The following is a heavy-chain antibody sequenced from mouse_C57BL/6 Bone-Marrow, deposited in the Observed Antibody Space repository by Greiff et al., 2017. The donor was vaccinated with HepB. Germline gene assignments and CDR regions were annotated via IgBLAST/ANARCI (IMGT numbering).Heavy chain of an antibody. Sequence: VQLQQPGAELVKPGASVKMSCKASGYTFTSYWITWVKQRPGQGLEWIGDIYPGSGSTNYNEKFKSKATLTVDTSSSTAYMELRSLTSEDSAVYLCARCPLCLYAMDYWGQGTSVTVSS. D-gene: IGHD1-1*02. V-gene: IGHV1-55*01. CDR2: IYPGSGST. J-gene: IGHJ4*01. CDR3: ARCPLCLYAMDY. CDR1: GYTFTSYW.